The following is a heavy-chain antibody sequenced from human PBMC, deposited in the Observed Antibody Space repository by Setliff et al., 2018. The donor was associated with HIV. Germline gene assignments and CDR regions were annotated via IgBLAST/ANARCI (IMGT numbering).Heavy chain of an antibody. CDR2: INWNGGGT. V-gene: IGHV3-20*04. Sequence: GGSLRLSCAASGFTFDDYGMTWVRQAPGKGLEWVSGINWNGGGTGYADSVKGRFTISRDNAKNSLYLQMNSLGAEDTAVYYCARGRRVSSNYYYYYYMDVWGKGTTVTVSS. CDR1: GFTFDDYG. CDR3: ARGRRVSSNYYYYYYMDV. D-gene: IGHD2-2*01. J-gene: IGHJ6*03.